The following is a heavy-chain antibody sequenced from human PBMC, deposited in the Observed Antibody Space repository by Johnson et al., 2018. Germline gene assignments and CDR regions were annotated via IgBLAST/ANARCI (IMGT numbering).Heavy chain of an antibody. Sequence: QVQLVQSGGGLVQPGGSXRLSCAASGFTFSSYGMHWVRQAPGKGLEWVAVIWYDGSNRYYADSVKGRFTISRDNSKNTLYLQMNSLRAEDTAVYYCAKDREDYGDYGAGGNAEYFQHWGQGTLVTVSS. CDR2: IWYDGSNR. CDR1: GFTFSSYG. CDR3: AKDREDYGDYGAGGNAEYFQH. V-gene: IGHV3-33*06. D-gene: IGHD4-17*01. J-gene: IGHJ1*01.